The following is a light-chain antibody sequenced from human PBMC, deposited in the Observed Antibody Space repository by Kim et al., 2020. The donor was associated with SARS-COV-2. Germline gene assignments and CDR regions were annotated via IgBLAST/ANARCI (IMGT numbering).Light chain of an antibody. J-gene: IGKJ3*01. Sequence: IQLTQSPSSLSASVGDRVTITCRASQGINNYLAWYQQKPGKAPNLLIYAASTLQSGVPSRFSGTGSGTDFTLTISSLQLEDFATYYCQQVNSFPRTFGPGTKVDIK. CDR3: QQVNSFPRT. V-gene: IGKV1-9*01. CDR1: QGINNY. CDR2: AAS.